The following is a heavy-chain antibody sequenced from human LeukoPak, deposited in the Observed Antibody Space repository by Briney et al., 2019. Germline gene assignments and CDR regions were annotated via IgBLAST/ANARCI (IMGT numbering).Heavy chain of an antibody. CDR1: GFTFSSYG. CDR2: IRYDGSNK. D-gene: IGHD3-10*01. V-gene: IGHV3-30*02. J-gene: IGHJ4*02. Sequence: GGSLRLSCAASGFTFSSYGMHWVRQAPGKGLEWVAFIRYDGSNKYYADSVKGRFTISRDNSKNTLYLQMNSLRAEDTAVYYCAKDRSVVRGVIIRYFDYWGQGTLVTVSS. CDR3: AKDRSVVRGVIIRYFDY.